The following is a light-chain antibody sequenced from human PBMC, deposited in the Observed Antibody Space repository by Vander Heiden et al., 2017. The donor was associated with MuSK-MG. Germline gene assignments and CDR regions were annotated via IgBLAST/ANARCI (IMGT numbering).Light chain of an antibody. CDR3: QQSDSTPDT. CDR2: AAS. J-gene: IGKJ5*01. CDR1: QSISSY. V-gene: IGKV1-39*01. Sequence: MTQSPSSLSASVGDRVTITCRASQSISSYLNWYQQKPGKAPKLLIYAASSLQSGVPSRFSGSGSGTDFTLTISSLQPEDFATYYCQQSDSTPDTFGQGTPLEIK.